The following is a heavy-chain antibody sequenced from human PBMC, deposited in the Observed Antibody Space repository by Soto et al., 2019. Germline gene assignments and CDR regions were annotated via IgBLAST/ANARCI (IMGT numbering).Heavy chain of an antibody. J-gene: IGHJ4*02. CDR3: AKDRSSSSVGGYYFDY. Sequence: GGSLRLSFAASGFTFSSYGMHWVRQAPGKWLEWVSVISYDGSNKYYADSVKGRFTISRDNSKNTLYLQMNSMRAEDTAVYYCAKDRSSSSVGGYYFDYCGQGTLVTVPQ. V-gene: IGHV3-30*18. D-gene: IGHD6-13*01. CDR2: ISYDGSNK. CDR1: GFTFSSYG.